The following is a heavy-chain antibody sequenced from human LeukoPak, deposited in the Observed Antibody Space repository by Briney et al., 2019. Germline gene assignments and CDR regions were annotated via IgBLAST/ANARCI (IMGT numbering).Heavy chain of an antibody. J-gene: IGHJ4*02. CDR2: INPSGGGT. D-gene: IGHD2-15*01. Sequence: ASVKASFKASGYTFTSFHMHWVRQAPGQGLEWMGIINPSGGGTSYPQEFQGRVTMTRDTSTSTVYMELSSLRSEDTAVYYCARAPHSSAGDNFDYWGQGTLVTVSS. CDR3: ARAPHSSAGDNFDY. CDR1: GYTFTSFH. V-gene: IGHV1-46*01.